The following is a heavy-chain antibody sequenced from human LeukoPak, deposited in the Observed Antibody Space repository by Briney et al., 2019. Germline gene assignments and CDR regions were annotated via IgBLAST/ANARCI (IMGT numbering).Heavy chain of an antibody. CDR3: ARDCPDLIYGDYEYAHLPIGAFDI. V-gene: IGHV4-39*07. CDR1: GGSISSRNYY. J-gene: IGHJ3*02. D-gene: IGHD4-17*01. CDR2: IYYSGST. Sequence: PSETLSLTCNVSGGSISSRNYYWSWIRQPAGKGLEWIGSIYYSGSTYYNPSLKSRFTISVDTSKNQFSLKLSSVTAADTAVYYCARDCPDLIYGDYEYAHLPIGAFDIWGQGTMVTVSS.